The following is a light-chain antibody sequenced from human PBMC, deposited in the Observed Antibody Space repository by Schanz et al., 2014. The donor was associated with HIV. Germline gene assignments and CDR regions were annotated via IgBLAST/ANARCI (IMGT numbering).Light chain of an antibody. CDR2: GAS. J-gene: IGKJ2*01. Sequence: IQVTQSPSSLSPSVGDRVTITCRATQDIDNYLNWYQHKSGKAPTLLIYGASTLHTGVSSRFSGSGSGTDFTLTINSLQPADFATYYCQHYDSYSFTFGQGTKLEIK. V-gene: IGKV1-16*01. CDR1: QDIDNY. CDR3: QHYDSYSFT.